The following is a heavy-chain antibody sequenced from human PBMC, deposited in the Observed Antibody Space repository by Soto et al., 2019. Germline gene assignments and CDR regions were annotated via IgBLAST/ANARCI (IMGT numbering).Heavy chain of an antibody. CDR3: ARDWYYGSGSYYEYYYGMDV. CDR2: IYYSGST. Sequence: TLSLTCTVSGGSISSYYWSWIRQPPGKGLEWIGYIYYSGSTNYNPSLKSRVTISVDTSKNQFSLKLSSVTAADTAVYYCARDWYYGSGSYYEYYYGMDVWGQGTTVTVSS. D-gene: IGHD3-10*01. V-gene: IGHV4-59*01. CDR1: GGSISSYY. J-gene: IGHJ6*02.